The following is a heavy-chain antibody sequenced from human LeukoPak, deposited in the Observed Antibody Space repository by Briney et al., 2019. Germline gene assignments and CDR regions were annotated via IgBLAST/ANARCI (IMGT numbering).Heavy chain of an antibody. J-gene: IGHJ5*02. CDR3: ARGSRIAARNWFDP. CDR1: GGSISSGGYS. V-gene: IGHV4-30-2*01. Sequence: SQTLSLTCAVSGGSISSGGYSWSWIRQPPGKGLEGIGYIYHSGSTYYNPSLKSRVTISVDRSKNQFSLKLSSVTAADTAVYYCARGSRIAARNWFDPWGQGTLVTVSS. D-gene: IGHD6-6*01. CDR2: IYHSGST.